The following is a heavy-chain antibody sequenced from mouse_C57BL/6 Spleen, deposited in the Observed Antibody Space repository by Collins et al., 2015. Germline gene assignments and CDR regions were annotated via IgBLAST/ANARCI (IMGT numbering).Heavy chain of an antibody. Sequence: EVKLLQSGGGLVQPGGSLKLSCAASGIVFSRYWMSWVRRAPGKGLEWIGEINPDSSTINYAPSLKDKFIISRDNAKNTLYLQMSKVRSEDTALYYCARLGYYGWFAYWGQGTLVTVSA. CDR2: INPDSSTI. CDR3: ARLGYYGWFAY. CDR1: GIVFSRYW. D-gene: IGHD1-1*01. V-gene: IGHV4-1*01. J-gene: IGHJ3*01.